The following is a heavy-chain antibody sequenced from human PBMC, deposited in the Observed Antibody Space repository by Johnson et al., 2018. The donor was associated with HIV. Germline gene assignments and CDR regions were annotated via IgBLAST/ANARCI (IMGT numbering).Heavy chain of an antibody. Sequence: VQLVESGGGLVQPGGSLRLSCAASGFTFSSYWMSWVRQAPGKGLEWVANIKQDGSEKYYVDSVKGRFTISRDNAKNSLYLQMNSLRAEDTAVYYGARDPEIAARADAFEIWGQGTMVTVSS. V-gene: IGHV3-7*05. D-gene: IGHD6-6*01. CDR2: IKQDGSEK. J-gene: IGHJ3*02. CDR1: GFTFSSYW. CDR3: ARDPEIAARADAFEI.